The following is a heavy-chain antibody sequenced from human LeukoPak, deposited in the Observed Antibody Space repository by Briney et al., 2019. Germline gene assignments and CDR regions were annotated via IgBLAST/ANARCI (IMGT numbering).Heavy chain of an antibody. CDR1: GFTFSNYA. D-gene: IGHD2-8*01. CDR2: IGSSGGDT. V-gene: IGHV3-23*01. Sequence: PGGSLRLSCTPSGFTFSNYAMNWVRQAPGKGLEWVSGIGSSGGDTYYADSVEGRFTISRDNSKNMLYLQMNSLRADDTALYYCAKYLMAKGPPYALDVWGQGTTVTVSS. J-gene: IGHJ6*02. CDR3: AKYLMAKGPPYALDV.